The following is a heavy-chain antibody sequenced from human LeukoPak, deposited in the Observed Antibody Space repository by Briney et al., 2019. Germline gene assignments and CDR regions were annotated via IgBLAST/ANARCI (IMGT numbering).Heavy chain of an antibody. Sequence: GASVKVSCKASGGTFSSYAISWVRQAPGQGLEWMGGIIPIFGTANYAQKFQGRVTITADKSTSTAYMELSSLRSEDTAVYYCARDTGGYDWRFDYWGQGTLVTVSS. CDR3: ARDTGGYDWRFDY. CDR2: IIPIFGTA. D-gene: IGHD5-12*01. J-gene: IGHJ4*02. CDR1: GGTFSSYA. V-gene: IGHV1-69*06.